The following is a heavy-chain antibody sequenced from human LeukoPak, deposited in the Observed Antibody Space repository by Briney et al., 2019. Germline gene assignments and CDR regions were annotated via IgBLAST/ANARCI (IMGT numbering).Heavy chain of an antibody. CDR2: IIPILALA. Sequence: WVNVSCKASVGTFSSYAISWGAQAAGQGRGGLGRIIPILALANSEQTFQGRVTITADKSTRTAYMELSSLRSEETAVYYCASDPNLDTAMVPMAAYCGQGTLVTVSS. CDR3: ASDPNLDTAMVPMAAY. V-gene: IGHV1-69*04. CDR1: VGTFSSYA. D-gene: IGHD5-18*01. J-gene: IGHJ4*02.